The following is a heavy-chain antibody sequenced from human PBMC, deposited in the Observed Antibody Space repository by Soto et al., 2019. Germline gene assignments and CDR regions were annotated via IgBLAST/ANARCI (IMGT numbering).Heavy chain of an antibody. CDR3: ARLVSSSYGDGNWFDP. D-gene: IGHD4-17*01. J-gene: IGHJ5*02. CDR1: GYSFTSYW. Sequence: PGESLKISCKGSGYSFTSYWIGWVRQMPGKGLEWMGIIYPGDSDTRYSLSFQGQVTISADKSISTAYLQWSSLKASDTAMYYCARLVSSSYGDGNWFDPWGQGTLVTVSS. V-gene: IGHV5-51*01. CDR2: IYPGDSDT.